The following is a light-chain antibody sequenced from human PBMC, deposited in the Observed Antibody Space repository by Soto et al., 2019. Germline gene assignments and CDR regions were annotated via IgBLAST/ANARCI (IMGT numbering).Light chain of an antibody. CDR2: GAS. Sequence: EIVSTQSPGTLSLSPGERATPSCRASQSVSSSYLAWYQQKPGQAPRLLIYGASSRATGIPDRFSGSGSGTDFTLTISRLEPEDFAVYYCQQYGSSRVTFGQGTRLEIK. J-gene: IGKJ5*01. CDR3: QQYGSSRVT. CDR1: QSVSSSY. V-gene: IGKV3-20*01.